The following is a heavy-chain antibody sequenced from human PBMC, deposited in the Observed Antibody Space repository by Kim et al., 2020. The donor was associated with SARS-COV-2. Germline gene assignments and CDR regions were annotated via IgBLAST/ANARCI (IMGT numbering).Heavy chain of an antibody. CDR1: GYTFTSYG. J-gene: IGHJ6*02. CDR3: ARESEEGSSWYYLYYYGMDV. V-gene: IGHV1-18*01. D-gene: IGHD6-13*01. Sequence: ASVKVSCKASGYTFTSYGISWVRQAPGQGLEWMGWISAYNGNTNYAQKLQGRVTMTTDTSTSTAYMELRSLRSDDTAVYYCARESEEGSSWYYLYYYGMDVWGQGTTVTVSS. CDR2: ISAYNGNT.